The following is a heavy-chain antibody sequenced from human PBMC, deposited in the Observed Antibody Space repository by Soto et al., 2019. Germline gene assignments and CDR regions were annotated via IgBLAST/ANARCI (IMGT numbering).Heavy chain of an antibody. V-gene: IGHV4-31*03. CDR3: GRVVEGATRHTDLDS. CDR1: GGAISSGGYY. D-gene: IGHD2-21*01. J-gene: IGHJ5*01. CDR2: IYYSGST. Sequence: SETLSLTCTVSGGAISSGGYYWSWIRQHPGKGLEWIGYIYYSGSTSYNPSLKSRVTISVDTSKNQFSLKLSSVAAADTAVYYCGRVVEGATRHTDLDSWGQGTLVTVSS.